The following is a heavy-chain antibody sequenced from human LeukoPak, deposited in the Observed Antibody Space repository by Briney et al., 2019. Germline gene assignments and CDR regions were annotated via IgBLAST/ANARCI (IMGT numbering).Heavy chain of an antibody. CDR3: AGGFVMGENWFDP. D-gene: IGHD3-16*01. V-gene: IGHV1-2*02. J-gene: IGHJ5*02. Sequence: ASVKVSCKASGYTFTGYYMHWGRQAPGQGLEWMGWINPNSGCTNYAQKFQGRVTMTRDTSISTAYMELSRLRSDDTAVYYCAGGFVMGENWFDPWGQGTLVTVSS. CDR2: INPNSGCT. CDR1: GYTFTGYY.